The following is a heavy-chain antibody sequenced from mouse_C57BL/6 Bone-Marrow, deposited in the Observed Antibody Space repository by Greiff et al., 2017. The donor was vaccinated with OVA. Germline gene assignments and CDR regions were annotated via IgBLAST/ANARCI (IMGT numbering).Heavy chain of an antibody. CDR2: ISDGGSYT. CDR1: GFTFSSYA. V-gene: IGHV5-4*01. CDR3: ARDHSWFAY. Sequence: EVKVVESGGGLVKPGGSLKLSCAASGFTFSSYAMSWVRQTPEKRLEWVATISDGGSYTYYPDNVKGRFTISRVNAKNNLYLQMSHLKSEDTAMYYCARDHSWFAYWGQGTLVTVSA. J-gene: IGHJ3*01.